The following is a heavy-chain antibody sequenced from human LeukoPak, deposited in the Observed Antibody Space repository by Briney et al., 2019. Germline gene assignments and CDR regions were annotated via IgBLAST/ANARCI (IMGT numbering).Heavy chain of an antibody. J-gene: IGHJ4*02. Sequence: GGSLRLSCAASGFTFSSYAMHWVRQAPGKGLEWVAVISYDGSNKYYADSVKGRFTISRDNSKNTLYLQMNSPRAEDTAVYYCARGEGDSGSYFGTRFDYWGQGTLVTVSS. V-gene: IGHV3-30*01. CDR2: ISYDGSNK. CDR3: ARGEGDSGSYFGTRFDY. CDR1: GFTFSSYA. D-gene: IGHD1-26*01.